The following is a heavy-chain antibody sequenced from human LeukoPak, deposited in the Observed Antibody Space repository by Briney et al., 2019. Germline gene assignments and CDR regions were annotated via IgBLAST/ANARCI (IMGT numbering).Heavy chain of an antibody. V-gene: IGHV3-21*01. CDR1: GFTFSSYA. Sequence: PGGSLRLSCAASGFTFSSYAMSWVRQAPGKGLEWVSSITSTSSYIFWADSVKGRFTISRDNAKNSLFLQMNSLRAEDTAVYYCARDSPYCTSSDCYLDYWGQGTLVTVSS. CDR3: ARDSPYCTSSDCYLDY. J-gene: IGHJ4*02. D-gene: IGHD2-2*01. CDR2: ITSTSSYI.